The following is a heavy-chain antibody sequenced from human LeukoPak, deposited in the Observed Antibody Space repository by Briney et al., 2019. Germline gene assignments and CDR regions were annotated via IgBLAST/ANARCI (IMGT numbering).Heavy chain of an antibody. D-gene: IGHD1-14*01. Sequence: GRSLRLSCAASGFTFSSYWMHWVRQVPGKGLVWVARINPGGSSITYADSVKGRFTISRDNAKNTLYLQMDSLRAEDTGVYYCARGNQADDYWGQGTLVTVSP. CDR3: ARGNQADDY. J-gene: IGHJ4*02. CDR2: INPGGSSI. V-gene: IGHV3-74*01. CDR1: GFTFSSYW.